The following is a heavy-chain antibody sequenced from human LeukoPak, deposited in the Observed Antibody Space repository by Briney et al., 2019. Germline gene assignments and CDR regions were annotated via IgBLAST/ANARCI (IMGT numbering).Heavy chain of an antibody. CDR3: ARYRSPLRPYDAFDI. V-gene: IGHV3-21*01. CDR1: GFTFSSYS. Sequence: PGGSLRLSCAASGFTFSSYSMNWVRQAPGKGLEWVSSISSSSSYIYYADSVKGRFTISRDNAKNSLYLQMNSLRAEDTAVYYCARYRSPLRPYDAFDIWGQGTMVTVSS. D-gene: IGHD3-16*02. J-gene: IGHJ3*02. CDR2: ISSSSSYI.